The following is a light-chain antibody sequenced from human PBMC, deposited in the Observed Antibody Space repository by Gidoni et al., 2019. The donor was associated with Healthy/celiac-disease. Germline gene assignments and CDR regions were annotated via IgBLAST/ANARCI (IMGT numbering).Light chain of an antibody. Sequence: DIQMTQSPSTLSASVGDRVTITCRASQSISSWLAWFQQKPGKAPKLLIYKASNLERGVPSRFSGSGSGTEFTLTISSLQPDDFATYYCQQCDSYSGTFGQGTKVEIK. CDR1: QSISSW. CDR2: KAS. CDR3: QQCDSYSGT. V-gene: IGKV1-5*03. J-gene: IGKJ1*01.